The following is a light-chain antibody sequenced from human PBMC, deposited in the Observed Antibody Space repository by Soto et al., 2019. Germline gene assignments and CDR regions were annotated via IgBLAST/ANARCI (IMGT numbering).Light chain of an antibody. Sequence: QSVLTQPASVPGSPGQSITISCTGTSSDVGSYNLVSWYQQHPGKAPKLMIYEGSKRPSGVSNRFSGSKSGNTASLTISGLQAEDEADYYCCSYAGSPFVFGTGTRSPS. CDR3: CSYAGSPFV. J-gene: IGLJ1*01. V-gene: IGLV2-23*01. CDR2: EGS. CDR1: SSDVGSYNL.